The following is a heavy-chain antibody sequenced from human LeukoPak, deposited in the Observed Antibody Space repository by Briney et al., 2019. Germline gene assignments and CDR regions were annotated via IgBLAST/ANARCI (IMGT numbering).Heavy chain of an antibody. CDR3: ARGGYSYGRPYYFDY. V-gene: IGHV3-30-3*01. Sequence: GGSLRLSCAASGFTFSSYAMHWVRQAPGKGLEWVAVISYDGSNKYYADSVKGRFTISRDNSKNTLYLQMNSLRAEDTAVYYCARGGYSYGRPYYFDYWGRGTLVIVSS. CDR2: ISYDGSNK. CDR1: GFTFSSYA. J-gene: IGHJ4*02. D-gene: IGHD5-18*01.